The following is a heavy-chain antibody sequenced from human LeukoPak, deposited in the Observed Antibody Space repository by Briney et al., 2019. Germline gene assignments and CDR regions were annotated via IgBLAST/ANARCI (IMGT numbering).Heavy chain of an antibody. CDR3: ARGRLLMWFDP. CDR2: INHSGST. J-gene: IGHJ5*02. CDR1: GGSFSGYS. Sequence: PSETLSLTCAVYGGSFSGYSWSWIRQPPGKGLEWIGEINHSGSTNYNPSLKSRVTISVDTSKKQFSLKLSSVTAADTAVYYCARGRLLMWFDPWGQGNLVTVSS. V-gene: IGHV4-34*01. D-gene: IGHD3-16*01.